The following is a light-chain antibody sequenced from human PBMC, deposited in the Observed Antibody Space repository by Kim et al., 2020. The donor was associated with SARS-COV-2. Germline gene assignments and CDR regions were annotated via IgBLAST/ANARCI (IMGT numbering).Light chain of an antibody. CDR1: KLGDKY. J-gene: IGLJ1*01. CDR3: QAWDSSTAWV. Sequence: VSPEQTASITCSGDKLGDKYVCWYQQKPGQSPVLVIYQDSKRPSGIPERFSGSNSGNTATLTISGTQAMDEADYYCQAWDSSTAWVFGTGTKVTVL. V-gene: IGLV3-1*01. CDR2: QDS.